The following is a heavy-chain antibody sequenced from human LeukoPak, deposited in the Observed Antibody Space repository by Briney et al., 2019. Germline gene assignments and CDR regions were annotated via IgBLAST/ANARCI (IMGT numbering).Heavy chain of an antibody. CDR2: INHSGST. J-gene: IGHJ5*02. Sequence: SETLSLTCDVYGGSFSGYYWSWIRQPPGKGLEWIGEINHSGSTNYNPSLKSRVTISVDTSKNQLSLKLTSVTAADTAVYYCARIAAADSRIDPWGQGTLVTVSS. D-gene: IGHD6-13*01. CDR3: ARIAAADSRIDP. V-gene: IGHV4-34*01. CDR1: GGSFSGYY.